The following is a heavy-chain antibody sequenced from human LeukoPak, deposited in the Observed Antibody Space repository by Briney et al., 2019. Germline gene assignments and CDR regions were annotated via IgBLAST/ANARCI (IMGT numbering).Heavy chain of an antibody. Sequence: GGSLRLSCAASGFTVSDYSMAWVRQAPGKGLEWVAFIRNDGSNHYYADSVKGRFTISRDNSKNNVYLQMYSLRVEDTSIYYCVRDYNWGFDYWGQGTVVTVSS. CDR2: IRNDGSNH. CDR3: VRDYNWGFDY. CDR1: GFTVSDYS. V-gene: IGHV3-30*02. J-gene: IGHJ4*02. D-gene: IGHD1-1*01.